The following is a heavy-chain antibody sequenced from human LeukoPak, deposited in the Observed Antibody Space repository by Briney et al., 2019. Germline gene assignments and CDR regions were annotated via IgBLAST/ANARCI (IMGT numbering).Heavy chain of an antibody. V-gene: IGHV1-18*01. D-gene: IGHD4-17*01. Sequence: ASVKVSFTASGYTFTSYGISWVRHAPGQGLEWMGWISSYNGNTNYAQKLQGRVTMTTDTSTSTAYMELRSLRSDDTDVYYCARNPSTALDYWGQGTLVTVSS. CDR2: ISSYNGNT. CDR1: GYTFTSYG. J-gene: IGHJ4*02. CDR3: ARNPSTALDY.